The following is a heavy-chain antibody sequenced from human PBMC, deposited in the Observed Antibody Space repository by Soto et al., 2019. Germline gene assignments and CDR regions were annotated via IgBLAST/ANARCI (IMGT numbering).Heavy chain of an antibody. CDR1: GFTSSECY. Sequence: EMQLVESGGGLVQPGGSLRLSCAASGFTSSECYVDWVRQAPGKGLEWVARSRDKARSYTTEYAASVKGRFIISRDDSKNSVYLQMSRLQTEDTAVYYCTRSSSGYGNFDYWGQGTLVTVSS. CDR3: TRSSSGYGNFDY. J-gene: IGHJ4*02. V-gene: IGHV3-72*01. D-gene: IGHD5-12*01. CDR2: SRDKARSYTT.